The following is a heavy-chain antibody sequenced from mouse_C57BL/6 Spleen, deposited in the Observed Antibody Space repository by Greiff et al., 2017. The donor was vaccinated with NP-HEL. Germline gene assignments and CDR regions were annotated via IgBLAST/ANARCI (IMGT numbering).Heavy chain of an antibody. CDR1: GYTFTSYW. CDR2: IDPSNIYP. CDR3: ARYDNGRYFDY. Sequence: VQLQQPGAELVMPGASVKLSCKASGYTFTSYWMHWVKPRPGQGLEWIGEIDPSNIYPNYNQKLKGKATLTVDKASSTAYMQLSSLTSEDSAVYYCARYDNGRYFDYWGQGTTLTVSS. D-gene: IGHD1-3*01. J-gene: IGHJ2*01. V-gene: IGHV1-69*01.